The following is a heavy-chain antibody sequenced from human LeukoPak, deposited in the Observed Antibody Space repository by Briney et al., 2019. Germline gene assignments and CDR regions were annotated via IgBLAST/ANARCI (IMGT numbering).Heavy chain of an antibody. D-gene: IGHD4-17*01. V-gene: IGHV1-18*01. J-gene: IGHJ3*02. CDR2: ISAYNGNT. CDR3: ARGATPNDYGDYDDAFDI. CDR1: GYTFTSYG. Sequence: ASVKVSCKASGYTFTSYGISWVRQAPGQGLEWMGWISAYNGNTNYAQKLQGRVTMTTDTSTSTAYMELRSLRSDDTAVYYCARGATPNDYGDYDDAFDIWGQGTMVTVSS.